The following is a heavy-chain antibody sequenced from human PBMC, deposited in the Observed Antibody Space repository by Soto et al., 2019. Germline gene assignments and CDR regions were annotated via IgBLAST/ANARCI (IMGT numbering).Heavy chain of an antibody. CDR1: GYTFNGYY. V-gene: IGHV1-2*02. Sequence: HVQVLQSGAEVKKPGASVKVACHASGYTFNGYYMHWVRQAPGQGLEWLGWINANTGGSRYAQKLQGRVTLTRAPSISTAYMELSRLTSDDTAIYYCGRGSPYYSSDYYIDYWGQGTLITVSS. CDR2: INANTGGS. CDR3: GRGSPYYSSDYYIDY. D-gene: IGHD3-22*01. J-gene: IGHJ4*02.